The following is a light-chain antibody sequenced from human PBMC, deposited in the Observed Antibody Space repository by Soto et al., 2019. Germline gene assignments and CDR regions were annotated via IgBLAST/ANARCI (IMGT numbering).Light chain of an antibody. Sequence: MMMTQSRATLSVSPGERVTLSCRTSHSVNSHVAWYQQKPGQAPRLLLYGASTRATGIPVRFSGSGFGTEFTLTISSLQSEDFAVYYCQQYKNWPLFGQGTRLDIK. V-gene: IGKV3-15*01. CDR2: GAS. CDR1: HSVNSH. CDR3: QQYKNWPL. J-gene: IGKJ5*01.